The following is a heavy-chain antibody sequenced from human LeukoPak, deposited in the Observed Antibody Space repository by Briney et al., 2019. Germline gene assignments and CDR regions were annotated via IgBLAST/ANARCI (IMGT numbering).Heavy chain of an antibody. V-gene: IGHV1-2*02. Sequence: GASVKASCKASGYTFTGYYMHWVRQAPGQGLEWMGWINPNSGGTNYAQKFQGRVTMTRDTSISTAYMELSRLRSDDTAVYYCARGRRYYDSSGYPGYYFDYWGQGTLVTVSS. CDR3: ARGRRYYDSSGYPGYYFDY. J-gene: IGHJ4*02. CDR2: INPNSGGT. CDR1: GYTFTGYY. D-gene: IGHD3-22*01.